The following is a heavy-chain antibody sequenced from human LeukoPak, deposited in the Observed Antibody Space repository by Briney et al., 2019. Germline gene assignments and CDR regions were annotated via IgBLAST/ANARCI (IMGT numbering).Heavy chain of an antibody. CDR2: LKHDGSEK. Sequence: GGSLRLSCAASGFTFRDYWMTWVRQAPGKGLEWVASLKHDGSEKYYVDSVKGRFTISRDNPKNTLYLQMNSLRAEDTAIYFCAKRGVVIRVFLVGFHKEANYFDSWGQGALVTVSS. D-gene: IGHD3-10*01. CDR3: AKRGVVIRVFLVGFHKEANYFDS. V-gene: IGHV3-7*03. CDR1: GFTFRDYW. J-gene: IGHJ4*02.